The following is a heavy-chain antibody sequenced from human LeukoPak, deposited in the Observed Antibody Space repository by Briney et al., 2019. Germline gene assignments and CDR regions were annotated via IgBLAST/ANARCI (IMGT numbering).Heavy chain of an antibody. CDR3: ATGGSYFDY. D-gene: IGHD3-16*01. J-gene: IGHJ4*02. CDR1: GFTLSNND. CDR2: IYSGGGT. V-gene: IGHV3-53*04. Sequence: PGGSLRLSCAASGFTLSNNDMSWVRQAPGKRLEWVSVIYSGGGTYYADSVKGRFTISRHSSKNTLYLQMNSLRAEDTAVYYCATGGSYFDYWGQGTLVTVSS.